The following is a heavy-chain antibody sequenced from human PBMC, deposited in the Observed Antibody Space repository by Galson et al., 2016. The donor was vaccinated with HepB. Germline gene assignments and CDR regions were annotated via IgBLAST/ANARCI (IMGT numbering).Heavy chain of an antibody. CDR1: AFNFSYYW. V-gene: IGHV3-74*01. D-gene: IGHD5-24*01. CDR2: INRDATTT. Sequence: SLRLSCAASAFNFSYYWMHWVRQAPGKGLVWVSLINRDATTTTYADSVMGRFTISRDNAKSTLYLQMNSLRVEDTAIYYCARPGRGKWLQSEAFDLWGQGTMVTVSS. CDR3: ARPGRGKWLQSEAFDL. J-gene: IGHJ3*01.